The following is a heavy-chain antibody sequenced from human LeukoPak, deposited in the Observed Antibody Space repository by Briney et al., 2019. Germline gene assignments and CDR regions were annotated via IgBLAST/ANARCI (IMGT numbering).Heavy chain of an antibody. D-gene: IGHD6-19*01. CDR1: GFTFSSYA. CDR3: AKWSSSGWYWSDYSDC. Sequence: PGGSLRLSCAASGFTFSSYAMSWVRQAPGKGLEWVSAISGSGGSTYYADSVKGRFTISRDNSKNTLYLQMNSLRVEDTAVYYCAKWSSSGWYWSDYSDCWGQGTLVTVSS. CDR2: ISGSGGST. J-gene: IGHJ4*02. V-gene: IGHV3-23*01.